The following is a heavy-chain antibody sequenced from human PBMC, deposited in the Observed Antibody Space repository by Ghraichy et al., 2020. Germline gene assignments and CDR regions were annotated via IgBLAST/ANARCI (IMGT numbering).Heavy chain of an antibody. V-gene: IGHV3-11*01. CDR3: AREATNYYYYGMDV. Sequence: LSLTCAASGFTFSDYYMSWIRQAPGKGLEWVSYISSSGSTIYYADSVKGRFTISRDNAKNSLYLQMNSLRAEDTAVYYCAREATNYYYYGMDVWGQGTTVTVSS. CDR1: GFTFSDYY. CDR2: ISSSGSTI. J-gene: IGHJ6*02. D-gene: IGHD1-1*01.